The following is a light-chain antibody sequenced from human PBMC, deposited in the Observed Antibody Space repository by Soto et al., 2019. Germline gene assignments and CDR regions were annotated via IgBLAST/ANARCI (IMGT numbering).Light chain of an antibody. V-gene: IGLV2-14*01. J-gene: IGLJ2*01. Sequence: QSALTQPASVSGSPGQSITISCTGTSSDVGSYNYVSWYQQLPGKAPKLIIYDVTNRPSGVSNRFSGSKSGNTASLTISGLQAEDEADYYCSSFTGSTTLVIFGGGTKLTVL. CDR1: SSDVGSYNY. CDR3: SSFTGSTTLVI. CDR2: DVT.